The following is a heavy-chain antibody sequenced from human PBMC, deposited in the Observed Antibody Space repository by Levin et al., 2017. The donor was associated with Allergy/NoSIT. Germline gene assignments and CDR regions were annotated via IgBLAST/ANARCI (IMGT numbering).Heavy chain of an antibody. CDR3: ARVLSYRGDY. CDR1: GFTFSDYY. D-gene: IGHD3-16*02. J-gene: IGHJ4*02. Sequence: LSLPCAASGFTFSDYYMSWIRQAPGKGLEWVSYISSSSTYTNYADSVKGRFTISRDNAKNSLYLQMNSLRPQDTAVYYCARVLSYRGDYWGQGTLVTVSS. CDR2: ISSSSTYT. V-gene: IGHV3-11*05.